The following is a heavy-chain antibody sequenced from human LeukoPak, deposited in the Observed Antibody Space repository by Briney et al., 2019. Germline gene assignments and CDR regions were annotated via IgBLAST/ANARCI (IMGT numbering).Heavy chain of an antibody. CDR1: GFTFSSYA. Sequence: SGGSLRLSCAASGFTFSSYAMHWVRQAPGKGLEWVAVISYDGSNKYYADSVKGRFTISRDNSKNTLYLQMNSLRAEDTAVYYCAKDRGQQLGPYYYYGMDVWGQGTTVTVSS. CDR2: ISYDGSNK. J-gene: IGHJ6*02. D-gene: IGHD6-13*01. CDR3: AKDRGQQLGPYYYYGMDV. V-gene: IGHV3-30-3*01.